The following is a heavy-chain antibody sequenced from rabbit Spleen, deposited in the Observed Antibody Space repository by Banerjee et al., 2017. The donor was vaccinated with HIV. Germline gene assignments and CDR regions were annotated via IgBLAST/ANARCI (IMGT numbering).Heavy chain of an antibody. J-gene: IGHJ4*01. CDR3: ARDSEINGVHSYVDYFNL. CDR1: GFDFSSYY. D-gene: IGHD2-1*01. Sequence: QLKETGGGLVQPGGSLTLSCKASGFDFSSYYMSWVRQAPGKGLEWIGYFDPVFGSTYYASWVNGRFTISSHNAQNTLYLQLNSLTAADTATYFCARDSEINGVHSYVDYFNLWGPGTLVTVS. V-gene: IGHV1S7*01. CDR2: FDPVFGST.